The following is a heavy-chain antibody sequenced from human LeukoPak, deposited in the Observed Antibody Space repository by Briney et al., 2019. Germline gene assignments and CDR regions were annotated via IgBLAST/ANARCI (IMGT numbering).Heavy chain of an antibody. V-gene: IGHV4-59*01. CDR2: IYYSGST. D-gene: IGHD2-2*01. CDR1: GGSISSYY. J-gene: IGHJ6*03. Sequence: SETLSLTCTVSGGSISSYYWSWIRQPPGKGLERIGYIYYSGSTNYNTSLKSRVTISVDTSKTQFSLKLSSVTAADTAVYYCASWFGCSSTSCYPSYYYMDVWGKGTTVTVSS. CDR3: ASWFGCSSTSCYPSYYYMDV.